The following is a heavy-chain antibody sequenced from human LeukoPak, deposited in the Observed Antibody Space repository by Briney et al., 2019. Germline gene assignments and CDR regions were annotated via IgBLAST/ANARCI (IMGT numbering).Heavy chain of an antibody. D-gene: IGHD1-14*01. CDR3: ARVGEPVGWFDP. V-gene: IGHV1-18*04. J-gene: IGHJ5*02. CDR2: ISAYNGNT. Sequence: ASVKVSCKASGYTFTYRYLHWVRQAPGQGLEWMGWISAYNGNTNYAQKLQGRVTMTTDTSTSTAYMELRSLRSDDTAVYYCARVGEPVGWFDPWGQGTLVTVSS. CDR1: GYTFTYRY.